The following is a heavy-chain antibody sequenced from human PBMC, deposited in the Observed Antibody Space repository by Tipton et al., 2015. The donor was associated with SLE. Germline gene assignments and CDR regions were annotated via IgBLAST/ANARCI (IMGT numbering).Heavy chain of an antibody. CDR1: GYIFTNYD. Sequence: QLVQSGAEVKKPGASVKVSCKASGYIFTNYDINWVRQAPGQGLEWMGWMNPNSGDTGYAQKFQGRVTMTRSTSISTAYMDLSSLSSDDTAVYYCARGLGYCTGGVCSIYWYLDLWGRGTLVTVSS. CDR2: MNPNSGDT. J-gene: IGHJ2*01. CDR3: ARGLGYCTGGVCSIYWYLDL. D-gene: IGHD2-8*02. V-gene: IGHV1-8*02.